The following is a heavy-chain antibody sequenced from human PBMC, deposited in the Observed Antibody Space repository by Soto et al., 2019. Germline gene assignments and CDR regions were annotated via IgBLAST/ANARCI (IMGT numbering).Heavy chain of an antibody. D-gene: IGHD4-17*01. CDR3: AGGLFDDYGETNWFDP. Sequence: GGSLRLSCAAAGFTFSSYGMHWVRQAPGKGLEWVAVIWYDGSNKYYADSVKGRFTISRDNSKNTLYLQMNSLRAADTAVYFCAGGLFDDYGETNWFDPWGQGTLVTVSS. CDR2: IWYDGSNK. CDR1: GFTFSSYG. V-gene: IGHV3-33*01. J-gene: IGHJ5*02.